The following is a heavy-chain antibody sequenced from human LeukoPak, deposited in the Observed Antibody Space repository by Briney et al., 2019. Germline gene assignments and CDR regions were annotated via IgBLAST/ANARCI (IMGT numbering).Heavy chain of an antibody. CDR1: GFAFSSYW. Sequence: GGSLRLSCAASGFAFSSYWMSWIRQAPGKGLEWVANIKQDETEKFYVDSVKGRFTISRDNAKNSLYLQMNSLRAEDTAVYYCARQQHSGYYGYFDYWGQGNLVTVSS. CDR3: ARQQHSGYYGYFDY. J-gene: IGHJ4*02. CDR2: IKQDETEK. D-gene: IGHD5-12*01. V-gene: IGHV3-7*01.